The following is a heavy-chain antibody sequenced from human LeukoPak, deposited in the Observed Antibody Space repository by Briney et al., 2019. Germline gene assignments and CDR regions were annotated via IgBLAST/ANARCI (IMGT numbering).Heavy chain of an antibody. J-gene: IGHJ5*02. CDR2: INWNGGST. CDR1: GFTFDDYG. V-gene: IGHV3-20*04. CDR3: ARRIVVVVAATPVCWFDP. Sequence: GGSLRLSCAASGFTFDDYGMSWVRQAPGKGLEWVSGINWNGGSTGYADSVKGRFTISRDNAKNSLYLQMNSLRAEDTALYYCARRIVVVVAATPVCWFDPWGQGTLVTVSS. D-gene: IGHD2-15*01.